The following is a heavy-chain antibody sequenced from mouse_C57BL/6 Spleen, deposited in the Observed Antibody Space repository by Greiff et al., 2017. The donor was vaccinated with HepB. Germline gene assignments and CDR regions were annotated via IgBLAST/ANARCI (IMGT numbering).Heavy chain of an antibody. Sequence: QVQLKESGAELVRPGASVTLSCKASGYTFTDYEMHWVKQTPVHGLEWIGAIDPETGGTAYNQKFKGKAILTADKSSSTAYMELRSLTSEDSAVYYCTRGGYGSSFLLYAMDYWGQGTSVTVSS. CDR2: IDPETGGT. V-gene: IGHV1-15*01. D-gene: IGHD1-1*01. CDR1: GYTFTDYE. J-gene: IGHJ4*01. CDR3: TRGGYGSSFLLYAMDY.